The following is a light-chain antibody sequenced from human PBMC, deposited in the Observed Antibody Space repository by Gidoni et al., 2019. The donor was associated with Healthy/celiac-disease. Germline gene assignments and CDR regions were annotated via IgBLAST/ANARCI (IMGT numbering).Light chain of an antibody. CDR1: SSNIGNNY. V-gene: IGLV1-51*01. Sequence: QSVLTQPPSVSAAPGQQVTISCSGSSSNIGNNYVSWYQQLPGTAPKLLIYDNNKRPSGIPDRFSGSKSGTSATLGITGLQTGDEADYYCGTWDSSLSADNYVFGTGTKVTVL. J-gene: IGLJ1*01. CDR3: GTWDSSLSADNYV. CDR2: DNN.